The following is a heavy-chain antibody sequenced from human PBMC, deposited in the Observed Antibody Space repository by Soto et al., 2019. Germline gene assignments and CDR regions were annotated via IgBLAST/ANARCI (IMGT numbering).Heavy chain of an antibody. CDR2: IIPIFGTA. CDR1: GGTFSSYA. Sequence: SVKVSCKASGGTFSSYAVSWVRQAPGQGLEWMGGIIPIFGTANYAQKFQGRVTITADKSTSTAYMELSSLRSEDTAVYYCARRTMVRGALSGMDVWGQGTTVTVSS. V-gene: IGHV1-69*06. CDR3: ARRTMVRGALSGMDV. J-gene: IGHJ6*02. D-gene: IGHD3-10*01.